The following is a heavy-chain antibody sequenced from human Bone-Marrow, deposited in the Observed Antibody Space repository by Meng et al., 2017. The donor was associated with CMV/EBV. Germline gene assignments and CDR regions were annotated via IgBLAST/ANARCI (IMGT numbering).Heavy chain of an antibody. CDR2: IYYSGST. CDR1: GGSISSSSYY. Sequence: SETLSLTCTVSGGSISSSSYYWGWIRQPPGKGLKWIGRIYYSGSTYYNPSLKSRVTISVNTSKNQFSLKLSSVTAADTAVYYCMTPEAVAGMRAYWGQGTLVTVSS. CDR3: MTPEAVAGMRAY. D-gene: IGHD6-19*01. J-gene: IGHJ4*02. V-gene: IGHV4-39*01.